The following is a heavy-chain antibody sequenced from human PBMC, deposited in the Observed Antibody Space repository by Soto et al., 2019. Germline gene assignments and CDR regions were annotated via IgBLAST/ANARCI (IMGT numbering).Heavy chain of an antibody. J-gene: IGHJ6*02. Sequence: ASVKVSCKASGGTFSSYAISWVRQAPGQGLEWMGGIIPIFGTANYAQKFQGRVTITADESTSTAYMELSSLRSKDTAVYYCARDEAEYSSGWGSSGPYYYYYGMDVWGQGTTVTVSS. CDR1: GGTFSSYA. V-gene: IGHV1-69*13. D-gene: IGHD6-19*01. CDR3: ARDEAEYSSGWGSSGPYYYYYGMDV. CDR2: IIPIFGTA.